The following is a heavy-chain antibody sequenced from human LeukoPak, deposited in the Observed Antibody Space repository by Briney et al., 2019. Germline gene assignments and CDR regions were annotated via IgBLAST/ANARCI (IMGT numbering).Heavy chain of an antibody. V-gene: IGHV3-53*01. Sequence: GGSLRLSCAASGFTVSSNYMSWVRQAPGKGLEWVSSISASGVMTYYADSVKGRFTVSRDNSKNTLYLQMNSLRAEDTAVYYCARRAGAYSHPYDYWGQGTLVTVSS. J-gene: IGHJ4*02. CDR3: ARRAGAYSHPYDY. CDR1: GFTVSSNY. D-gene: IGHD4/OR15-4a*01. CDR2: ISASGVMT.